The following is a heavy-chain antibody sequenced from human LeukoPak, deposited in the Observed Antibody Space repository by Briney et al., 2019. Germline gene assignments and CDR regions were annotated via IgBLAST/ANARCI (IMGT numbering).Heavy chain of an antibody. J-gene: IGHJ4*02. CDR1: GFTFSSYG. V-gene: IGHV3-33*01. CDR3: ASDSSGYSNYFDY. CDR2: IWYDGSNK. Sequence: PGRSLRLSCAASGFTFSSYGMHWVRQAPGKGLEWVAVIWYDGSNKYYADSVKGRFTISRDNSKNTLYLQMNSLRAGDTAVYYCASDSSGYSNYFDYWGQGTLVTVSS. D-gene: IGHD3-22*01.